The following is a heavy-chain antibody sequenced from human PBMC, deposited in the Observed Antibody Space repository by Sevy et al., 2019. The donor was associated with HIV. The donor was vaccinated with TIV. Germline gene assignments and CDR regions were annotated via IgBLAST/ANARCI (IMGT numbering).Heavy chain of an antibody. CDR3: GKGGGGHYDPDEIGYYFYYYNMDV. D-gene: IGHD3-22*01. CDR2: ISGSGTRT. J-gene: IGHJ6*03. CDR1: GFSFDSYG. Sequence: GGSLRLSCAVSGFSFDSYGMTWVRQAPWKGLEWVSGISGSGTRTYYADSVKGRFIISRDNSKNTLYLQMNSLRSEDTAIYYCGKGGGGHYDPDEIGYYFYYYNMDVWGKGTTVTVSS. V-gene: IGHV3-23*01.